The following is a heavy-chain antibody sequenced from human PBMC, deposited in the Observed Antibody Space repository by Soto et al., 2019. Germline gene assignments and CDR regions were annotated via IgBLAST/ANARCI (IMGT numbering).Heavy chain of an antibody. CDR3: SRGRTGGTLTDYYYYYMDV. CDR1: GYTFTSYD. Sequence: ASVKVSCKASGYTFTSYDINWVRQATGQGLEWMGWMNPNSGNTGYAQKFQGRVTMTRNTSISTAYMELSSLRSEDTAVYYCSRGRTGGTLTDYYYYYMDVWGKGTTVTVSS. V-gene: IGHV1-8*01. CDR2: MNPNSGNT. J-gene: IGHJ6*03. D-gene: IGHD1-1*01.